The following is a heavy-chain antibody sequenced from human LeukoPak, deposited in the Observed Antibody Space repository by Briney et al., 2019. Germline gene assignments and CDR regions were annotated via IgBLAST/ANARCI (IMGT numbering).Heavy chain of an antibody. J-gene: IGHJ4*02. CDR3: ASQSPYDSSGAIDY. Sequence: GGSLRLSCAASGFTFSSYAMSWVRQAPGKGLEWVSAISGSGGSTYYADSVKGRFTISRDNSKNTLYLQMNRLRAEDTAVYYCASQSPYDSSGAIDYWGQGTLVTVSS. CDR1: GFTFSSYA. CDR2: ISGSGGST. D-gene: IGHD3-22*01. V-gene: IGHV3-23*01.